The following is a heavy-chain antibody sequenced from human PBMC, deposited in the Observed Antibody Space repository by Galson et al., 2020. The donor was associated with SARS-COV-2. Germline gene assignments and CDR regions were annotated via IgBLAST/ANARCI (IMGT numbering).Heavy chain of an antibody. CDR2: FDPEDGET. CDR3: ATGVPYCSSTSCQEVYYYYYMDV. D-gene: IGHD2-2*01. Sequence: ASVKVSCKVSGYTLTELSMHWVRQAPGKGLEWMGGFDPEDGETIYAQTFQGRVTMTEDTSTDTAYMELSSLRSEDTAVYYCATGVPYCSSTSCQEVYYYYYMDVWGKGTTVTVSS. CDR1: GYTLTELS. V-gene: IGHV1-24*01. J-gene: IGHJ6*03.